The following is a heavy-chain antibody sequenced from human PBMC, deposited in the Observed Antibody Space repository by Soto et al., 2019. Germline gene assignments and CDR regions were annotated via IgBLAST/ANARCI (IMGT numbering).Heavy chain of an antibody. CDR2: IYYSGST. J-gene: IGHJ4*02. D-gene: IGHD5-18*01. CDR1: GGSISSGGYY. CDR3: ARGIQLWYPFDY. V-gene: IGHV4-31*03. Sequence: SETLSRTCTASGGSISSGGYYGSWIRQHPGKGLEWIGYIYYSGSTYYNPSLKSRVTISVDTSKNQFSLKLSSVTAADTAVYYCARGIQLWYPFDYWGQGTLVTVSS.